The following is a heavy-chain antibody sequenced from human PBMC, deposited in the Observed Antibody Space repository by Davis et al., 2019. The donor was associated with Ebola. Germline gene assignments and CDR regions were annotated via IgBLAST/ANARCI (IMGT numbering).Heavy chain of an antibody. Sequence: ASVKVSCKASGYTFTGYYIHWVRQAPGQGLEWLGWINPNSGGTTYAQKFHGRVTMTRDTSISTAYMDLSRLTSDDTAVYSCARESDAVGASTTDDAFDVWGQGTMVTVSS. CDR2: INPNSGGT. V-gene: IGHV1-2*02. CDR1: GYTFTGYY. D-gene: IGHD1-26*01. CDR3: ARESDAVGASTTDDAFDV. J-gene: IGHJ3*01.